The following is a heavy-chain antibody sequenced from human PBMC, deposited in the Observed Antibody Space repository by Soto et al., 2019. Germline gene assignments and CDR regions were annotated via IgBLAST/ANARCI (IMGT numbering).Heavy chain of an antibody. CDR1: GFTVSSNY. CDR2: IYSGGST. CDR3: AGWTNFWSGYAYYYYGMDV. J-gene: IGHJ6*02. V-gene: IGHV3-53*01. Sequence: GGSLRLSCAASGFTVSSNYMSWVRQAPGKGLEWVSVIYSGGSTYYADSVKGRFTISRDNSKNTLYLQMNSLRAEDTAVYYCAGWTNFWSGYAYYYYGMDVWGQGTTVTVSS. D-gene: IGHD3-3*01.